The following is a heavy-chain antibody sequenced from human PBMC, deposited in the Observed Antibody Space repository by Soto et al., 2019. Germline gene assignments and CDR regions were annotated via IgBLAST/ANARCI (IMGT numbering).Heavy chain of an antibody. Sequence: QVQLVESGGGVVQPGRSLRLSCVGSGFPFWHYGMHWVRQAPGKGLEWVAVIWADGKKESYADFVKGRFAISRDNFKETLYLQMNRLRAGDTAVYYCARDRDGGWFHMDVWGQGTTVTVSS. J-gene: IGHJ6*02. D-gene: IGHD6-19*01. CDR2: IWADGKKE. CDR3: ARDRDGGWFHMDV. V-gene: IGHV3-33*01. CDR1: GFPFWHYG.